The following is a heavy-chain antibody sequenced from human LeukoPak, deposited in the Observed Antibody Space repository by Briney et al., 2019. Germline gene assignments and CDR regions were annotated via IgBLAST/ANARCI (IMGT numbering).Heavy chain of an antibody. D-gene: IGHD6-13*01. Sequence: GGSLRLSCAASGFTFSSYAMSWVRQAPGKGLEWVSAISGSGGSTYYADSVKGRFTISRDNSKNTLYLQMNSLRAEDTAVYYCANYADWGYSSKNWFDPWGQGTLVTVSS. V-gene: IGHV3-23*01. J-gene: IGHJ5*02. CDR2: ISGSGGST. CDR1: GFTFSSYA. CDR3: ANYADWGYSSKNWFDP.